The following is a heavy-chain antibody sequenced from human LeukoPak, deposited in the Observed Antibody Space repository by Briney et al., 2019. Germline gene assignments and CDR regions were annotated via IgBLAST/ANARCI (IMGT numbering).Heavy chain of an antibody. J-gene: IGHJ4*02. CDR3: AKDAQWGAAIYYFDF. V-gene: IGHV3-30*18. CDR2: IASDGNDY. Sequence: PGRSLRLSCAASGFTFSNYAMHWVRQAPGKGLEWVAVIASDGNDYHYADSVKGRFTTPRDNSKNTLYLQMNSLRLEDTAVYYCAKDAQWGAAIYYFDFWGQGSLVTVSS. CDR1: GFTFSNYA. D-gene: IGHD6-13*01.